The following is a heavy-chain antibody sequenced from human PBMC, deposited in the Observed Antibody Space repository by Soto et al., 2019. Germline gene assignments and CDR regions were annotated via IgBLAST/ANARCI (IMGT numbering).Heavy chain of an antibody. D-gene: IGHD5-12*01. CDR2: INPNSGGT. CDR3: ARSLVATRSADAFDI. V-gene: IGHV1-2*04. CDR1: GYTFTGYY. Sequence: ASVKVSCKASGYTFTGYYMHWVRQAPGQGLEWMGWINPNSGGTNYAQKFQGWVTMTRDTSFSTAYMELSRLRSDDTAVYYCARSLVATRSADAFDIWGQGTMVTVSS. J-gene: IGHJ3*02.